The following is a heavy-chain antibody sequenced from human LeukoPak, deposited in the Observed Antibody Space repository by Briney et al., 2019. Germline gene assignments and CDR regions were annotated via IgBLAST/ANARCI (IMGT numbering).Heavy chain of an antibody. D-gene: IGHD3-10*01. CDR1: GYTFTSYD. CDR3: ARGIRLSQYYGSGSYPLDY. V-gene: IGHV1-8*01. J-gene: IGHJ4*02. CDR2: MNPNSGNT. Sequence: RASVKVSCKASGYTFTSYDINWVRQATGQGLEWMGWMNPNSGNTGYAQKFQGRVTMTRNTSISTAYMELSSLRSEDTAVYYCARGIRLSQYYGSGSYPLDYWGQGTLVTVSS.